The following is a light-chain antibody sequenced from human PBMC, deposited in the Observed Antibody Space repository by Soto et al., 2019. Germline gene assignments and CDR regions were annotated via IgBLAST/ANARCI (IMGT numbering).Light chain of an antibody. Sequence: QSVLTQPPSASGTPGQRVTISCSGSNSNIGSNSVNWYQQLPGTAPRLLIHSNNQRPSGVPDRFSGSKSGTSASLAISGLQSEDEADYYCATWNDSLKGWVFGGGTKLTVL. CDR3: ATWNDSLKGWV. CDR1: NSNIGSNS. V-gene: IGLV1-44*01. CDR2: SNN. J-gene: IGLJ3*02.